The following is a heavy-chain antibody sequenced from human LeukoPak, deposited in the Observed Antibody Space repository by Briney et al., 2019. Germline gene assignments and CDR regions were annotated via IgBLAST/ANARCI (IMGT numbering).Heavy chain of an antibody. CDR1: GFNFDRYT. V-gene: IGHV3-43*01. Sequence: GGSLRLSCATSGFNFDRYTIHWVRQAPGKGLVRVSLAGWAGGTTFYSDSVRGRFTISRDSGRKSVYLQMNSLTTDDTAFYFCAKELDTMFFDYWGQGALVTVSS. D-gene: IGHD3-10*02. J-gene: IGHJ4*02. CDR2: AGWAGGTT. CDR3: AKELDTMFFDY.